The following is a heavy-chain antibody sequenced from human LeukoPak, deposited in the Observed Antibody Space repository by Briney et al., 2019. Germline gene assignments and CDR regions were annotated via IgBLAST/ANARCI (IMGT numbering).Heavy chain of an antibody. J-gene: IGHJ3*02. Sequence: GGSLRLSCAASGFTFSSYGMHWVRQAPGKGLEWVAVIWYDGSNKYYADSVKGRFTISRDNSKNTLYLQMNSLRAEDTAVYYCAKGEYFRAFDIWGQGTMVTVSS. CDR1: GFTFSSYG. CDR3: AKGEYFRAFDI. D-gene: IGHD3-10*01. CDR2: IWYDGSNK. V-gene: IGHV3-33*06.